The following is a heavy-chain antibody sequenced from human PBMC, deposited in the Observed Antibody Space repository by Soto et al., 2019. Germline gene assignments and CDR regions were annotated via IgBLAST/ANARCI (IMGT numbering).Heavy chain of an antibody. CDR1: GGSFSGYY. CDR2: INHSGST. CDR3: ARAHVVPAAKGFDP. V-gene: IGHV4-34*01. J-gene: IGHJ5*02. Sequence: QVQLQQWGAGLLKPSETLSLTCAVYGGSFSGYYWSWIRQPPGKGLAWIGEINHSGSTNYNPSLKSRVTISVDTSKNQFCLKLSSVTAADTAVYYGARAHVVPAAKGFDPWGQGTLVTVSS. D-gene: IGHD2-2*01.